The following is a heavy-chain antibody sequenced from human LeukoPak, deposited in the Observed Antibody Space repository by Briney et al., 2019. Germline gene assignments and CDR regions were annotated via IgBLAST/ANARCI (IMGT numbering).Heavy chain of an antibody. Sequence: SETLSLTCTVSGASINSYYWTWIRQPPGKGLEWIGYIRDTGNTDYNASPNSRVTISIDTSKNQFSLKLSSVTAADTAVYYCAGFVERADPRFDYWGQGTLVTVSS. CDR3: AGFVERADPRFDY. CDR2: IRDTGNT. D-gene: IGHD3-3*01. J-gene: IGHJ4*02. CDR1: GASINSYY. V-gene: IGHV4-59*12.